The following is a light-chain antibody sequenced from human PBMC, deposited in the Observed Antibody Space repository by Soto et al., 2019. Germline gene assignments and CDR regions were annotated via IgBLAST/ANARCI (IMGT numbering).Light chain of an antibody. CDR3: QRYDSSPWT. J-gene: IGKJ1*01. V-gene: IGKV3-20*01. CDR1: PTLPTYK. Sequence: EIVLTQSPDTLSLSPGERVTLSFSSSPTLPTYKLASYQQKPGQPPRLLIYGVSSRATGIPERFSGSGSRTDFTLTITRLEPDDFGVYYCQRYDSSPWTFGRGTKV. CDR2: GVS.